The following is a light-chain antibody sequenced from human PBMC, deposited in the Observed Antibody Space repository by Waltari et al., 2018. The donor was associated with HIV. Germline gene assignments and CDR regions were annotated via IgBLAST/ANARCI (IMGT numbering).Light chain of an antibody. V-gene: IGLV2-23*02. CDR2: EVN. Sequence: QSALTQPASVSGSPGQSLTISCIGTNSDVAAYNLVSWYQQRPGKAPKLIIYEVNKPPAGVADCSAASKSGNTASLTLAGLQTEDEANYCCCSFTGRKSLIFGGGTKLTVL. CDR1: NSDVAAYNL. J-gene: IGLJ2*01. CDR3: CSFTGRKSLI.